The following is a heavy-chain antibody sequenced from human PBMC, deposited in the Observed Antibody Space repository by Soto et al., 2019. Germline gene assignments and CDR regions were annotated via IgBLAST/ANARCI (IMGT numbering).Heavy chain of an antibody. Sequence: QVQLVESGGGVVQPGRSLRLSCAASGFTFSSYGMHWVRQAPGKGLEWVAVIWYDGSNKYYADSVKGRFTISRDNSKNPLDLQMNSLRAEDTAVYYCARMGACSGGSCYSGGKYYYYYGMDVWGQGTTVTVSS. CDR2: IWYDGSNK. CDR3: ARMGACSGGSCYSGGKYYYYYGMDV. D-gene: IGHD2-15*01. CDR1: GFTFSSYG. V-gene: IGHV3-33*01. J-gene: IGHJ6*02.